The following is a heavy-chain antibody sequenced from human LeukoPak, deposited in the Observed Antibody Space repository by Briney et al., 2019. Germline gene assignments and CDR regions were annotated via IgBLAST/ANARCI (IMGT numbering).Heavy chain of an antibody. CDR2: IYYSGST. J-gene: IGHJ4*02. CDR3: ASSNPYHADY. Sequence: PSETLSLTCTVSGGSISSSSYYWGWIRQPPGKGLEWIGSIYYSGSTYYNPSLKSRVTISVDTSKNQFSLKLSSVTAADTAVYYCASSNPYHADYWGQGTLVTVSS. D-gene: IGHD1-14*01. CDR1: GGSISSSSYY. V-gene: IGHV4-39*07.